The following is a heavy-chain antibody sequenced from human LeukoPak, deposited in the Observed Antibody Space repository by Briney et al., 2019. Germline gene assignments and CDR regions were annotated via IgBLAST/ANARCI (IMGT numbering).Heavy chain of an antibody. CDR3: ARSVYYGSGSYYNYYSYGMDV. Sequence: PSETLSLTCTVSGGSISSYYWSWIRQPPGKGLEWIGYIYYSGSTNYNPSLKSRVTISVDTSKNQFSLKLSSVTAADMAVYYCARSVYYGSGSYYNYYSYGMDVWGQGTTVTVSS. V-gene: IGHV4-59*01. CDR2: IYYSGST. J-gene: IGHJ6*02. D-gene: IGHD3-10*01. CDR1: GGSISSYY.